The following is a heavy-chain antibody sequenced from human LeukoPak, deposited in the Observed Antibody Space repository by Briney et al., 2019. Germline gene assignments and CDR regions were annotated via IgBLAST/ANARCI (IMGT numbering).Heavy chain of an antibody. Sequence: SETLSLTCTVSGGSIRSYYWSWIRQPPGKGLEWIGSIYYSGSTNYNPSLKSRVTISVDTSKNQFSLKLTSVTAADTAVYYCARIPFYYGSGINWFDPWGQGTLVTVSS. V-gene: IGHV4-59*01. CDR3: ARIPFYYGSGINWFDP. D-gene: IGHD3-10*01. J-gene: IGHJ5*02. CDR1: GGSIRSYY. CDR2: IYYSGST.